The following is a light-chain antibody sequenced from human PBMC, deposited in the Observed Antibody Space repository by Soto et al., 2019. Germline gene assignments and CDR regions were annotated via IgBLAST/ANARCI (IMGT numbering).Light chain of an antibody. CDR1: TGAVTGGYY. CDR2: NTN. Sequence: QAVVTQEPSLTVSPGGTVTLTCASSTGAVTGGYYPNWFQQKPGQEPRALIYNTNNKYSWTPARFSGSLLGGKAALTLSGVQPEDEAEYYCLLYYGGAGVFGGGTKVTVL. J-gene: IGLJ3*02. V-gene: IGLV7-43*01. CDR3: LLYYGGAGV.